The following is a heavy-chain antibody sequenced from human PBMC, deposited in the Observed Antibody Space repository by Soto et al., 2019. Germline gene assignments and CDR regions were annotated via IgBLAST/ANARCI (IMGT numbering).Heavy chain of an antibody. Sequence: QVQLVESGGGVVQPGRSLRLSCAASGFTFSSYAMHWVRQAPGKGLELVAVISYDGSNKYYADSVKGRFTISRDNSKDTRYLQMNSLRAEDTAVYYCARDGGDYGDYGYFYYWGQGTLVTVSS. J-gene: IGHJ4*02. CDR3: ARDGGDYGDYGYFYY. V-gene: IGHV3-30-3*01. CDR1: GFTFSSYA. D-gene: IGHD4-17*01. CDR2: ISYDGSNK.